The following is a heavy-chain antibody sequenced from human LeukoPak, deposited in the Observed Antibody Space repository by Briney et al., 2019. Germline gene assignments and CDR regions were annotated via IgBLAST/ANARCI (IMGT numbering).Heavy chain of an antibody. Sequence: PSETLSLTCTVSGGSISSYYWSWIRQPPGKGLEWIGYVYYSGSTDYNPSLKSRVTISVDTSKNQFSLKLSSVTAADTAVYHCARGGTRPDNWFDPWGQGTLVTVSS. CDR2: VYYSGST. J-gene: IGHJ5*02. CDR3: ARGGTRPDNWFDP. V-gene: IGHV4-59*01. CDR1: GGSISSYY.